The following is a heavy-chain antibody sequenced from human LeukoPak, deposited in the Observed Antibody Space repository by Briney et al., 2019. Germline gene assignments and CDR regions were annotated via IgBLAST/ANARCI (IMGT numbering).Heavy chain of an antibody. D-gene: IGHD6-19*01. J-gene: IGHJ4*02. V-gene: IGHV3-30*18. CDR1: GFTFSSYR. Sequence: PGRSLRLSCAASGFTFSSYRMHWVRQAPGKGLEWVAVISYDGNNKYYADSVKGRFTISRDNSKNTLYLQMDNLRAKDTAVYYCAKYQRQWLPKGGFDYWGQGTLVTVSS. CDR2: ISYDGNNK. CDR3: AKYQRQWLPKGGFDY.